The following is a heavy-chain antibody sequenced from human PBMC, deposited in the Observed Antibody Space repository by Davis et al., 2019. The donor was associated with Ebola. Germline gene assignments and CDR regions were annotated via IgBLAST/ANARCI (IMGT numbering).Heavy chain of an antibody. CDR3: TTTTVTTDY. CDR2: IRSKANSYAT. J-gene: IGHJ4*02. D-gene: IGHD4-17*01. V-gene: IGHV3-73*01. CDR1: GFTFSGSA. Sequence: GESLKISCAASGFTFSGSAMHWVRQASGKGLEWVGRIRSKANSYATAYAASVKGRFTISRDDSKDTAYLQMNSLKTEDTAVYYCTTTTVTTDYSGQGTLVTVSS.